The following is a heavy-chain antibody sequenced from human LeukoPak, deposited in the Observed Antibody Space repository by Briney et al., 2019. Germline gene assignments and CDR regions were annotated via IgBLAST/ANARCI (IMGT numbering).Heavy chain of an antibody. D-gene: IGHD1-1*01. J-gene: IGHJ5*02. V-gene: IGHV3-11*06. CDR1: GFTFSDYY. Sequence: GGSLRLSCAASGFTFSDYYMRWIRQAPGKGLEGVAYITSSSSTNYADSVKGRFSVPRDNAKHSLFLQVNGLRAQDTDGYYCARVIRGTGGDWLDPWGQGTLVTVSS. CDR2: ITSSSST. CDR3: ARVIRGTGGDWLDP.